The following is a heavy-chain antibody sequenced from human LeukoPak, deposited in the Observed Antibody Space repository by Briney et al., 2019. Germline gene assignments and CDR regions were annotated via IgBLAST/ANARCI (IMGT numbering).Heavy chain of an antibody. CDR2: MNPRSGNT. Sequence: ASVRVSCKAFGYTFTTHDISWVRQAPGQGLEWMGWMNPRSGNTGFAQNFQGRVTITRDPSISIAYMELSSLRSEDTAVYYCTRADCTDGVCYIYKGIDFWGQGTLVTVSS. CDR1: GYTFTTHD. CDR3: TRADCTDGVCYIYKGIDF. D-gene: IGHD2-8*01. J-gene: IGHJ4*02. V-gene: IGHV1-8*03.